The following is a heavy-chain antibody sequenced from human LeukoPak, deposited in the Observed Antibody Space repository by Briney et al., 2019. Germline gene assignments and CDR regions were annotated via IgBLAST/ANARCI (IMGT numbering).Heavy chain of an antibody. CDR3: ARRDGYNMGAFDI. Sequence: GESLKISCKGSGYSFTSYWIGWVRQKPGKGLEWMGIIYPGDSDTRYSPSFQGQVTISADKSISIAYLQWSSLKASDTAMYYCARRDGYNMGAFDIWGQGTMVTVSS. CDR1: GYSFTSYW. D-gene: IGHD5-24*01. J-gene: IGHJ3*02. CDR2: IYPGDSDT. V-gene: IGHV5-51*01.